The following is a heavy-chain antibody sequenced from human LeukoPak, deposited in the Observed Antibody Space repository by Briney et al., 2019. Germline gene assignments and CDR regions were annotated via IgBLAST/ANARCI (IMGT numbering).Heavy chain of an antibody. D-gene: IGHD3-16*01. Sequence: PGGSLRLSCAASGFSFSIYFMNWVRQAPGKGLEWVSSISRTSEYIHYADSVRSRFAISRDNAKNSVYLQMNSLRAEDTAVYFCAGGGDFDYWGQGILVTVSA. CDR3: AGGGDFDY. CDR1: GFSFSIYF. CDR2: ISRTSEYI. V-gene: IGHV3-21*01. J-gene: IGHJ4*02.